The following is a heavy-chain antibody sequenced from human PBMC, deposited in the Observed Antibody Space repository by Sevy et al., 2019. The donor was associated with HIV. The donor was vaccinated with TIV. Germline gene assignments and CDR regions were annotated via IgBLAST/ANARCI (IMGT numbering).Heavy chain of an antibody. Sequence: GGSLRLSCAASVFTFSSYWTSWVRQAPGKGLEWVANIKQDGSEKYYVDSVKGRFTISRDNAKNSLYLQMNSLRAEDTAVYYCARLIAVAGIGAFDIWGQGTMVTVSS. J-gene: IGHJ3*02. CDR2: IKQDGSEK. V-gene: IGHV3-7*01. CDR3: ARLIAVAGIGAFDI. D-gene: IGHD6-19*01. CDR1: VFTFSSYW.